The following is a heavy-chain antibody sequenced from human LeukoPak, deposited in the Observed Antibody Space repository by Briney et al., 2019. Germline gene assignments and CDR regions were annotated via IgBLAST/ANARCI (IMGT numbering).Heavy chain of an antibody. CDR3: ARAPLGYCGGDCYSHFDN. CDR1: GGSISSGEYY. J-gene: IGHJ4*02. V-gene: IGHV4-30-4*08. Sequence: SETLSLTCTVSGGSISSGEYYWSWIRQSPGKGLEWIGYIYYSGSSSYYNPSLKSRVTISLDTSKNQFSLKLSSVTAADTAVYYFARAPLGYCGGDCYSHFDNWGQGTLVTVSS. D-gene: IGHD2-21*01. CDR2: IYYSGSSS.